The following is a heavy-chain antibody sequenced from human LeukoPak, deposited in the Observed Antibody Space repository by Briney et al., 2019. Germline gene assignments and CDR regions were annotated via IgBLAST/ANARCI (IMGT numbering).Heavy chain of an antibody. D-gene: IGHD2-2*01. V-gene: IGHV3-33*01. CDR2: IWYDGSNK. CDR1: GFTFSSYG. CDR3: ASWTQSTSF. Sequence: PGGSLRLACAASGFTFSSYGMPRVRQAPGKGLEWVAVIWYDGSNKYYADSVKGRFTISRDNSKNTLYLQMSSLRAEDTAVYYCASWTQSTSFWGQGTLVTVSS. J-gene: IGHJ4*02.